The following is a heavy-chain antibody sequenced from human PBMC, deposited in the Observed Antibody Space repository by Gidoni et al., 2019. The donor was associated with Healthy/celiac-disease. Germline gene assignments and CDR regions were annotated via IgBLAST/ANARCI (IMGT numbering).Heavy chain of an antibody. V-gene: IGHV3-30-3*01. CDR2: ISYDGSNK. Sequence: HWVRQAPGKGLEWVADISYDGSNKYYADSVKGRFTISRDNSKNTMYLHMNSLRAEDTAVYYSARDGTRLVTEGYLDYWGQGTLVTVSS. D-gene: IGHD6-6*01. CDR3: ARDGTRLVTEGYLDY. J-gene: IGHJ4*02.